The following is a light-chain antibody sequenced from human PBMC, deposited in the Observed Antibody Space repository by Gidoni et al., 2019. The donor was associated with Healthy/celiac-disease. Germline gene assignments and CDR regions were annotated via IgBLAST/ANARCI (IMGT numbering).Light chain of an antibody. CDR2: GAS. V-gene: IGKV3-20*01. J-gene: IGKJ2*01. Sequence: IVLTQSPGTLSLSPGERATLSCRASQCVSSSYLAWYQQKPGQAPRLLIYGASSRATGIPDRFSGSGSGTDFTLTISRLEPEDFAVYYCQQYGSSYTFGQGTKLEIK. CDR3: QQYGSSYT. CDR1: QCVSSSY.